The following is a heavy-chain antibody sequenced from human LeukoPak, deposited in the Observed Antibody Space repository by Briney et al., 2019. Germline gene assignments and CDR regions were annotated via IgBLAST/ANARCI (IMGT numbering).Heavy chain of an antibody. Sequence: SETLSLTCTVSGGSVSSGSYYWSWIRQPPGTGLEWIGYIYYSGSTNYNPSLKSRVTISVDTSKNQFSLKLSSVTAADTAVYYCARDLRYQLLYSGGMDVWGQGTTVTVSS. CDR2: IYYSGST. D-gene: IGHD2-2*02. CDR3: ARDLRYQLLYSGGMDV. CDR1: GGSVSSGSYY. J-gene: IGHJ6*02. V-gene: IGHV4-61*01.